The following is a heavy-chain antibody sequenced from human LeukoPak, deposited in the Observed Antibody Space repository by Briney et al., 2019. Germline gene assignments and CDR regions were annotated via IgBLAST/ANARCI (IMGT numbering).Heavy chain of an antibody. CDR2: ISGSGGTT. J-gene: IGHJ3*02. CDR3: AKFVRTGVDAFDI. CDR1: GFTYSSYA. Sequence: GGSLRLSRAASGFTYSSYAMSWVRQAPGKGLEWVSAISGSGGTTYYADSVKGRFTITRDNSKNTLYLQMNSLRAEDTAVYYCAKFVRTGVDAFDIWGQGTMVTVSS. D-gene: IGHD1-1*01. V-gene: IGHV3-23*01.